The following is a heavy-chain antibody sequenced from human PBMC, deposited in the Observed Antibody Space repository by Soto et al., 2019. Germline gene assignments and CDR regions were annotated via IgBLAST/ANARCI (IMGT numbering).Heavy chain of an antibody. CDR1: GFTFSSYW. Sequence: GGSLRLSCAASGFTFSSYWMHWVRQAPGKGLVWVSHINPDESNTNYADSVKGRFTISRDNAKNTLYLQMNSLRAEDTAVYYCARGGGTTDSWGQGTLVTVSS. D-gene: IGHD3-16*01. CDR3: ARGGGTTDS. CDR2: INPDESNT. J-gene: IGHJ4*02. V-gene: IGHV3-74*01.